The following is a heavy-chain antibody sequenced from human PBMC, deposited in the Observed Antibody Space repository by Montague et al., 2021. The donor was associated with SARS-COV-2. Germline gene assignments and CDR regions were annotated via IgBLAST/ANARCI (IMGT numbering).Heavy chain of an antibody. CDR1: GYSISDGYY. CDR2: IFQSGTT. Sequence: SETLSLTCTVSGYSISDGYYWVWIRQPPGKGLEWIRNIFQSGTTYYNPSLERRSTMSVDTSKNQFSLKLSSVTAADTAVYYCAREHWENYYDFWSGTNLASDYPYYGMDVWGQGTTVTVSS. CDR3: AREHWENYYDFWSGTNLASDYPYYGMDV. V-gene: IGHV4-38-2*02. J-gene: IGHJ6*02. D-gene: IGHD3-3*01.